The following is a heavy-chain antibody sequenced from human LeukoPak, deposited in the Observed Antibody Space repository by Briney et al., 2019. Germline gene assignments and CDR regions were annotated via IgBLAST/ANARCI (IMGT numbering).Heavy chain of an antibody. CDR3: VRDSSAYSSSSLTWFDP. D-gene: IGHD6-6*01. V-gene: IGHV4-38-2*02. Sequence: SETLSLTCTASGDSISSGYYWGWIRQPPGKGLGWIGTINHSGTSNCNPSLKSRVTISLDTSRNQFSLNLTSVTAADTAVYYCVRDSSAYSSSSLTWFDPWGQGTLVTVST. J-gene: IGHJ5*02. CDR2: INHSGTS. CDR1: GDSISSGYY.